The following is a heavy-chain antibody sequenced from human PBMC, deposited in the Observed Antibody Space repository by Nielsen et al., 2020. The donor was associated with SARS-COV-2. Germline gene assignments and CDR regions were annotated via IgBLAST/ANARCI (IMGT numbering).Heavy chain of an antibody. D-gene: IGHD6-13*01. V-gene: IGHV1-18*01. CDR3: ARYSSSWYFDY. CDR2: ISAYNGNT. J-gene: IGHJ4*02. Sequence: ASVKVSCKASGYTFTSYAMNWVRQAPGQGLEWMGWISAYNGNTNYAQKLQGRVTMTTDTSTSTAYMELRSLRSDDTAVYYCARYSSSWYFDYWGQGTLVTVSS. CDR1: GYTFTSYA.